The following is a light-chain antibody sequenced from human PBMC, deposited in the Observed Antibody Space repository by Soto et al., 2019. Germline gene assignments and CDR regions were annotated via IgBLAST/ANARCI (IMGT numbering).Light chain of an antibody. J-gene: IGLJ1*01. CDR2: EVS. CDR3: SSFASGSTLYI. CDR1: SSDIGRYKY. V-gene: IGLV2-14*01. Sequence: VLAQPASLSGSPGQSITMSCTGSSSDIGRYKYVSWYQHHPGKAPKLIIYEVSNRPSGVSNRFSGSKSGNTASLTISGLQAEDEADYHCSSFASGSTLYIFGTGTKVTVL.